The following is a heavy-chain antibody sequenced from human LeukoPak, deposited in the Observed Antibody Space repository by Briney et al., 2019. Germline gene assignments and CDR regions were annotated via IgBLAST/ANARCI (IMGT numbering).Heavy chain of an antibody. V-gene: IGHV4-59*01. D-gene: IGHD3-3*01. CDR3: ARSYDTNFVY. CDR1: GGSISSYY. CDR2: IYVGGST. Sequence: PAATLSLTRTVSGGSISSYYWSWIRQPPGKGLGSIGFIYVGGSTSYNPSLKSGFTISVDRSKNQFSLQRSTVAAADTAVYYCARSYDTNFVYCGEGRLVAVSS. J-gene: IGHJ4*02.